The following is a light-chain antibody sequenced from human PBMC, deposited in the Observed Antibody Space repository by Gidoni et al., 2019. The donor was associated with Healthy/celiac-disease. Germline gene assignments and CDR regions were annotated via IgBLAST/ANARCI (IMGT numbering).Light chain of an antibody. CDR2: KDR. CDR1: ALPKQY. Sequence: SYELTQPPSVSVPPGQTARITCSGDALPKQYAYWYQQKPGQAPVPVIYKDRERPSGIPGRFSGSSSGTTVTLTISGVQAEDEADYYCQSADSSGTYLHWVFGGGTKLTVL. J-gene: IGLJ3*02. V-gene: IGLV3-25*03. CDR3: QSADSSGTYLHWV.